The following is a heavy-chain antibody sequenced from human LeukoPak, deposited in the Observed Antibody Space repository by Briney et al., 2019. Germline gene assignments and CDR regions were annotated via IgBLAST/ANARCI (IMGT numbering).Heavy chain of an antibody. CDR3: ARPGGPVGPYYFDY. Sequence: PSETLSLTCAVYGGSFSGYYWSWIRQPPGKGLEWIGEINHSGSTNYNLSLKSRVTISVDTSKNQFSLKLSSVTAADTAVYYCARPGGPVGPYYFDYWGQGTLVTVSS. V-gene: IGHV4-34*01. J-gene: IGHJ4*02. CDR2: INHSGST. CDR1: GGSFSGYY. D-gene: IGHD3-16*01.